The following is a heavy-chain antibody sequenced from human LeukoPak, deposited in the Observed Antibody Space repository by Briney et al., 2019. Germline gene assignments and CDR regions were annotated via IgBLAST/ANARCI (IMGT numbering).Heavy chain of an antibody. D-gene: IGHD3-9*01. V-gene: IGHV3-23*01. CDR3: AKNAATAYYDILTGYPPAYYFDY. Sequence: GGSLRLSCAASGFTFSSYAMSWVRQAPGKGLEWVSAISGSGGSTYYADSVKGRFTISRDNSKNTLYLQMNSLRAEDTAVYYCAKNAATAYYDILTGYPPAYYFDYWGQGTLVTVSS. J-gene: IGHJ4*02. CDR2: ISGSGGST. CDR1: GFTFSSYA.